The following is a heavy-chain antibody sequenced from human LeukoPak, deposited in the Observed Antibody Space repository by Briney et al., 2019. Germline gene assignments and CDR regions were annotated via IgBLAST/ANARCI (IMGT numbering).Heavy chain of an antibody. CDR1: GFTFSSYA. J-gene: IGHJ4*02. CDR3: AKDRYGYAFEYSDS. D-gene: IGHD5-18*01. V-gene: IGHV3-30*04. Sequence: GGSLRLSCAASGFTFSSYAMHWVRQAPGKGLEWVAVISYDGSNKYYADSVKGRFTISRDNSKNTLSLQVSSLRTEDTAVYYCAKDRYGYAFEYSDSWGQGTLVTVSS. CDR2: ISYDGSNK.